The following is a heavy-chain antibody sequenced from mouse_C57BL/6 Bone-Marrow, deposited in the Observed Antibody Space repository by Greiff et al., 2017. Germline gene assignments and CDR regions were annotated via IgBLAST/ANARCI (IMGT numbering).Heavy chain of an antibody. Sequence: EVQLQQSGAELVRPGASVKLSCTASGFIIKDDYMHWVKQRPEQGLEWIGWIDPENGDTEYASKFQGKATITADTSSNTAYLQLSSLTSEDTAVYYCTRWSRGAYWGQGTLVTVSA. CDR3: TRWSRGAY. V-gene: IGHV14-4*01. CDR1: GFIIKDDY. J-gene: IGHJ3*01. D-gene: IGHD2-3*01. CDR2: IDPENGDT.